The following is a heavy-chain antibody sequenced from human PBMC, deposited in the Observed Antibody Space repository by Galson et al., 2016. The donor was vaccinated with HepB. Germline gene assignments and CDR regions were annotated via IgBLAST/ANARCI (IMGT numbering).Heavy chain of an antibody. D-gene: IGHD6-13*01. CDR2: ILYDGSDK. V-gene: IGHV3-30*04. CDR3: ARDQYVRGSGWYSASGC. CDR1: GFTFSSYK. Sequence: SLRLSCAASGFTFSSYKMHWVRQAPGKGLDWVAVILYDGSDKYYADSVKGRFTISRDNSKNTLYLQMNSLRAEDTAVYYCARDQYVRGSGWYSASGCWGKGTLVTVPS. J-gene: IGHJ4*02.